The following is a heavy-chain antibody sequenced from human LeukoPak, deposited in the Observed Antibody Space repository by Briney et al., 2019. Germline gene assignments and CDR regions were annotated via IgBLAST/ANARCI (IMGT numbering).Heavy chain of an antibody. J-gene: IGHJ4*02. CDR1: GYTFTAYF. CDR3: ARVDRCGSDYFVPNYYFDS. D-gene: IGHD2-21*01. V-gene: IGHV1-2*02. Sequence: ASVKVSCKASGYTFTAYFVHWVRQAPGQGLEWMGWINPNSGDTDSAQKFQGRVSMTRDTSIGTAYMELSRLKSDDTAVYYCARVDRCGSDYFVPNYYFDSWGQGTLVTVSS. CDR2: INPNSGDT.